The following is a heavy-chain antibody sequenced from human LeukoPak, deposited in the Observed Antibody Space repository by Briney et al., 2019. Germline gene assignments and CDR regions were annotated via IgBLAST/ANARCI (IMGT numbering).Heavy chain of an antibody. CDR3: AREARPSRLAGRLVVVTAGYYGMDV. CDR2: ISSSSSAI. CDR1: GFTFSGFS. J-gene: IGHJ6*02. D-gene: IGHD2-21*02. V-gene: IGHV3-48*04. Sequence: SGGSLRLSCAASGFTFSGFSMNWVRQAPGKGLEWVSYISSSSSAIYYTDSVKGRFTISRDSAKNSLYLQMNSLRAEDTAVYYCAREARPSRLAGRLVVVTAGYYGMDVWGQGTTVTVSS.